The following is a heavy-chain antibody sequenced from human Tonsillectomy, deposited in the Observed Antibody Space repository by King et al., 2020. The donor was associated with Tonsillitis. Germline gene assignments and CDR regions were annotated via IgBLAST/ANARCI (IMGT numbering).Heavy chain of an antibody. D-gene: IGHD1-20*01. J-gene: IGHJ3*02. CDR2: IYPGDSDT. CDR1: GYSFTSYW. Sequence: VQLVESGAEVKKPGESLKISCKGSGYSFTSYWIGWVRQMPGKGLEWMGIIYPGDSDTRNSPSLQGQVTISVDKSISTAYLQWSSLKASDTAMYYCAGLNWNDGPAAFDIWGQGTMVTVSS. V-gene: IGHV5-51*03. CDR3: AGLNWNDGPAAFDI.